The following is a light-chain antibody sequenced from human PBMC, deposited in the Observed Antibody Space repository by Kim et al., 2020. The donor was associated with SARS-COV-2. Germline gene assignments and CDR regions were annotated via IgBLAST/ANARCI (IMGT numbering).Light chain of an antibody. CDR1: STDLVFYNY. CDR2: EIN. CDR3: TSHADDNYV. Sequence: PGQSVTVACSGTSTDLVFYNYVSWYKQHPGKAPKLMIYEINKRPSGVPDRFSGSKSGDTASLTVSGLQTDDEADYYCTSHADDNYVFGTGTKVTVL. J-gene: IGLJ1*01. V-gene: IGLV2-8*01.